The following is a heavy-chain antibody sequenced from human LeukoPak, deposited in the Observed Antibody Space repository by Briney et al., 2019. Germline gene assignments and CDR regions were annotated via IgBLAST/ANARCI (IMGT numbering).Heavy chain of an antibody. J-gene: IGHJ4*02. CDR1: GFTVSSSH. CDR3: ARRSPIAGAGPRRLED. V-gene: IGHV3-53*01. Sequence: PGGSLRLSCAASGFTVSSSHMSWVRQAPGKGLEWVSIIYSGGSTSYSDSVRGRFIISRDNSKNTLYLQMNSLRAEDTAIYYCARRSPIAGAGPRRLEDWGQGTLVTVSS. D-gene: IGHD6-13*01. CDR2: IYSGGST.